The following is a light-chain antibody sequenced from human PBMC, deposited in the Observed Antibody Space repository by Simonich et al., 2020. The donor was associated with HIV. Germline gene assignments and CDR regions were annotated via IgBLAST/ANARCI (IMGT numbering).Light chain of an antibody. CDR2: DDS. CDR3: QVWDRSSDHYV. Sequence: SYVLTQPPSVSVAPGKTARITCGGNKIGSKSVHWYQQKTGQAPVLVIYDDSDRPSGIPERFSGSNSGNTATLTISRVEAGDEADYYCQVWDRSSDHYVFGTGTKVTVL. V-gene: IGLV3-21*04. CDR1: KIGSKS. J-gene: IGLJ1*01.